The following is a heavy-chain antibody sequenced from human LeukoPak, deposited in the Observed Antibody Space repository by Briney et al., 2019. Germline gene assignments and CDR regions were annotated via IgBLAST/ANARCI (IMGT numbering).Heavy chain of an antibody. D-gene: IGHD3-22*01. J-gene: IGHJ4*02. V-gene: IGHV3-53*01. CDR1: GFTVSINY. Sequence: GGSLRLSCAASGFTVSINYMSWVRQAPGKGLEWVSVIYSGGSTYYADSVKGRFTISRDNSKNTLYLQMNSLRAEDTAVYYCAREASSGYSFDYWGQGTLVTVSS. CDR3: AREASSGYSFDY. CDR2: IYSGGST.